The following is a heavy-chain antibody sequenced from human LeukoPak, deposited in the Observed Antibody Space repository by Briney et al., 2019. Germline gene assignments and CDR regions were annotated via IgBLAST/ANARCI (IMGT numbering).Heavy chain of an antibody. CDR1: GFTFDGYA. CDR2: ISWNSGSR. V-gene: IGHV3-9*01. Sequence: QPGRSLRLSCAASGFTFDGYAMHWVRQAPGKGLEWVSGISWNSGSRGYADSVKGRFTISRDNAKNSLYLQMNSLRAEDTALYYCAKDASSSGFDAFDIWGQGTMVTVSS. D-gene: IGHD3-22*01. CDR3: AKDASSSGFDAFDI. J-gene: IGHJ3*02.